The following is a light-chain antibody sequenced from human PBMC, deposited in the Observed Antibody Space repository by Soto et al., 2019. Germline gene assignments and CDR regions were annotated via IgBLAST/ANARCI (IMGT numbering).Light chain of an antibody. Sequence: HSVLTQPPSASGSPGQSVTISCTGTSSDVGGYNYVSWYQQLPGKAPKLMIYEVSKRPSGVPDRFSGSKSGNTASLTVSGLQAEDEADYYCSSYAGSNNLLFGGGTKVTVL. CDR3: SSYAGSNNLL. CDR2: EVS. J-gene: IGLJ2*01. V-gene: IGLV2-8*01. CDR1: SSDVGGYNY.